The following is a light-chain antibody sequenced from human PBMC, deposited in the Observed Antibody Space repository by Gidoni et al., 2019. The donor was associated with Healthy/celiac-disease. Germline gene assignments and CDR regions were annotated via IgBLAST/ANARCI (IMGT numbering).Light chain of an antibody. J-gene: IGKJ1*01. CDR3: QQYYSTFWT. V-gene: IGKV4-1*01. CDR1: QSVLYSSNNKYY. CDR2: WAS. Sequence: DIVMTQSQASLAVSLGERATINCKSSQSVLYSSNNKYYLAWYQQKPGQPPKLLIYWASTRESGVPDRFSGSGSGTDFTLTISSLQAEAAAVYYCQQYYSTFWTFGQGTKVEIK.